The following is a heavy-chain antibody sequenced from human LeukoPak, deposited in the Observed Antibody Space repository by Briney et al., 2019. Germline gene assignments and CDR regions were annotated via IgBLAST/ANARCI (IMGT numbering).Heavy chain of an antibody. CDR3: AKTVSGSHSYQGGDY. J-gene: IGHJ4*02. CDR1: GFTFSSYG. D-gene: IGHD3-16*02. V-gene: IGHV3-23*01. CDR2: ISGSGGNT. Sequence: GRSLRLSCAASGFTFSSYGMHWVRQAPGKGLEWVSAISGSGGNTYYADSVKGRFTMSRDNSKNTLYLQMNSLRAEDTAVYFCAKTVSGSHSYQGGDYWGQGTLVTVST.